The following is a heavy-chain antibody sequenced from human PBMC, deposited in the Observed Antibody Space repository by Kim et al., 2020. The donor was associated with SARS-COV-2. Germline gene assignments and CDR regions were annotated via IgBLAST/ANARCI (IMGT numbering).Heavy chain of an antibody. D-gene: IGHD3-16*01. V-gene: IGHV3-33*01. Sequence: GGSLRLSCAASGFTFSSYGIHWVRQAPGKGLEWVAVIWLDGSNKYYADSVKGRFTVSRDNSKNTLYLQMNSLRAEDTAVYFCGRGRGSYYYYMDIWGKGT. CDR2: IWLDGSNK. CDR1: GFTFSSYG. CDR3: GRGRGSYYYYMDI. J-gene: IGHJ6*03.